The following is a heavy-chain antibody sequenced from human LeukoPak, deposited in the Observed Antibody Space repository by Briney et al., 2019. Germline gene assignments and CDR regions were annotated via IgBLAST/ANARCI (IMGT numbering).Heavy chain of an antibody. V-gene: IGHV1-8*01. CDR1: GYTFTSYD. D-gene: IGHD5-18*01. J-gene: IGHJ5*02. Sequence: ASVKVSCRASGYTFTSYDINWVRQATGQGLEWMGWMNPNSGNTGYAQKFQGRVTMTRITSISTAYMELSSLRSEDTAVDYCARVGYSYGWKHWFDPWGQGTLVTVSS. CDR3: ARVGYSYGWKHWFDP. CDR2: MNPNSGNT.